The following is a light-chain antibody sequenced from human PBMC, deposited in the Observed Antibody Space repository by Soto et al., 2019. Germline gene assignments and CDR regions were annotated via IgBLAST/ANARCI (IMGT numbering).Light chain of an antibody. CDR1: QSINRY. Sequence: DIQMTQSPSSLSTSVGDRITISCRASQSINRYLNWYQQKPGKAPKLLIHAASRLQSGVPSRFSGSGSGTDFTLTISSLQPEDFATYYCQQSYSSPWTFGQGTKVEIK. CDR2: AAS. V-gene: IGKV1-39*01. CDR3: QQSYSSPWT. J-gene: IGKJ1*01.